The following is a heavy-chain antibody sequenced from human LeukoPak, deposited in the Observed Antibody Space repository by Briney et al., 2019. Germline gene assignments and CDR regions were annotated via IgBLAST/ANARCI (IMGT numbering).Heavy chain of an antibody. D-gene: IGHD2-2*02. Sequence: GASVKVSCKASGYTFTSYGISWVRQAPGQGLEWMGWISAYNGNTNYAQKLQGRVTMTTDTSTSTAYMELRSLRSDDTVVYYCARNLGYCSSTSCYNPLFGYWGQGTLVTVSS. CDR3: ARNLGYCSSTSCYNPLFGY. J-gene: IGHJ4*02. CDR2: ISAYNGNT. CDR1: GYTFTSYG. V-gene: IGHV1-18*01.